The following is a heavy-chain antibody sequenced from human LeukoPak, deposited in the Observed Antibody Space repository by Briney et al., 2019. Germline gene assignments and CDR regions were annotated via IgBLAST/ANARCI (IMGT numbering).Heavy chain of an antibody. CDR2: ISYDGSNK. Sequence: PGRCLRLSCAASGFTFSNYGMHWVRQAPGKGLGRVAVISYDGSNKYYADSVKGRFTISRDNSKNTLYLQMDSLRAEDTAVYYCARGGDSSSWYSQYYFDYWGQGTLVTVSS. V-gene: IGHV3-30*19. J-gene: IGHJ4*02. CDR3: ARGGDSSSWYSQYYFDY. CDR1: GFTFSNYG. D-gene: IGHD6-13*01.